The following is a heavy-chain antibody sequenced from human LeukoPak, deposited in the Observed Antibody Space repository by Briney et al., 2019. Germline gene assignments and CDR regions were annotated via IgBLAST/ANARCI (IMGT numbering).Heavy chain of an antibody. V-gene: IGHV4-4*07. D-gene: IGHD3-10*01. CDR1: GASISSYY. Sequence: SGTLSLTCTVSGASISSYYWSWIRQPAGKGLEWIGHIYTGGSTNYNPSLKSRVTMSVDTSKNQFSLRLTSVTAADTAVYYCARGNYGSGSSKLNWFDPWGQGTLVTVSS. CDR2: IYTGGST. CDR3: ARGNYGSGSSKLNWFDP. J-gene: IGHJ5*02.